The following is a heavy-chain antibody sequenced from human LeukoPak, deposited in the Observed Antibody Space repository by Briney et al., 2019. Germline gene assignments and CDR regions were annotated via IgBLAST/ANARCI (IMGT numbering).Heavy chain of an antibody. CDR1: GGSISSGSYY. J-gene: IGHJ6*03. D-gene: IGHD3-3*01. Sequence: SETLSLTCTVSGGSISSGSYYWSWIRQPAGKGLEWIGRIYTSGSTNYNPSLKSRVTISVDTSKNQFSLKLSSVTAADTAVYYCAKSLNYDFWSGYDYYYMDVWDKGTTVTVSS. CDR3: AKSLNYDFWSGYDYYYMDV. CDR2: IYTSGST. V-gene: IGHV4-61*02.